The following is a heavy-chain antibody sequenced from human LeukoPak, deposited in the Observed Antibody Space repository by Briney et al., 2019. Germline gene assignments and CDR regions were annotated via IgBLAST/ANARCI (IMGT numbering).Heavy chain of an antibody. CDR3: GRDRHWNQGNFDY. Sequence: ASVKVSCKAFGYTVTGYYIHWVRQAPGQGLEWMGWINPNNGGTNSAQKFQGRVTMTRDTSIGTAYMELNRLTYDDTAVYYCGRDRHWNQGNFDYWGQGTLVTVSS. D-gene: IGHD1-1*01. J-gene: IGHJ4*02. CDR2: INPNNGGT. CDR1: GYTVTGYY. V-gene: IGHV1-2*02.